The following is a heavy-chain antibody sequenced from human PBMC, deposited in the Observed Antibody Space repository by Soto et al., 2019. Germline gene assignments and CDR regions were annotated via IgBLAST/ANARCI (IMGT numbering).Heavy chain of an antibody. V-gene: IGHV1-69*06. CDR2: IIPIFGTA. D-gene: IGHD6-19*01. Sequence: GALVKVSCKASVGTFSCYAISWVRPAPGQRLEWMGGIIPIFGTADYAQKFQGRVTLSLDTSKNHFSLRLTSMTTADTAVYYCARMRPTGWLDYYFFGMELWGQGTTVTVSS. CDR1: VGTFSCYA. J-gene: IGHJ6*02. CDR3: ARMRPTGWLDYYFFGMEL.